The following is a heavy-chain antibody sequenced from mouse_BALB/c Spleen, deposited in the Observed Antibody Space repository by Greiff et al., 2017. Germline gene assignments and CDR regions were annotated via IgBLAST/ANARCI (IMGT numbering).Heavy chain of an antibody. D-gene: IGHD2-2*01. CDR2: IWAGGST. CDR1: GFSLTSYG. V-gene: IGHV2-9*02. CDR3: AREIYGYDERSWFAY. Sequence: VMLVESGPGLVAPSQSLSITCTVSGFSLTSYGVHWVRQPPGKGLEWLGVIWAGGSTNYNSALMSRLSISKDNSKSQVFLKTNSLQTDDTAMYYCAREIYGYDERSWFAYWGQGTLVTVSA. J-gene: IGHJ3*01.